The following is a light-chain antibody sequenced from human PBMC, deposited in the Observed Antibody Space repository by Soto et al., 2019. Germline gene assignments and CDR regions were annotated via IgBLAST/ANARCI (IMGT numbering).Light chain of an antibody. Sequence: DIVMTQSPDSLAVSLGERATINCKYSQSVLYSSNNKNYLAWYQQKPGQPPKLLIYWASTRESGVPDRFSGRGSGTYFTLTISSLQAEDVAVYYCQQYYSTPPTLGQGTKLEIK. CDR1: QSVLYSSNNKNY. CDR3: QQYYSTPPT. J-gene: IGKJ2*01. CDR2: WAS. V-gene: IGKV4-1*01.